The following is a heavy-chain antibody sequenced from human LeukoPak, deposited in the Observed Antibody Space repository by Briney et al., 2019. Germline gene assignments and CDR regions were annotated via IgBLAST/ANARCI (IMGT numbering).Heavy chain of an antibody. CDR3: AKGGMQWELLVF. D-gene: IGHD1-26*01. CDR1: GFTFSTYG. CDR2: ISYDGSNK. Sequence: GGSLRLSCPASGFTFSTYGMHWVRQAPGKGLEWVAVISYDGSNKYYADSVKGRFTISRDNSKNTLYLQMNSLRAEDTAVYYCAKGGMQWELLVFWGQGTLVTVSS. J-gene: IGHJ4*02. V-gene: IGHV3-30*18.